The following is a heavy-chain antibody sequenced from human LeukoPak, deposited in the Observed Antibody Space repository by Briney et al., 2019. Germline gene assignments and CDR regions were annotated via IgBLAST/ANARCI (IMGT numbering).Heavy chain of an antibody. J-gene: IGHJ4*02. V-gene: IGHV3-53*01. CDR2: IYSGGST. CDR1: GFTVSSDS. D-gene: IGHD4/OR15-4a*01. Sequence: GGSPRLSCTVSGFTVSSDSMSWVRQAPGKGLEWVSFIYSGGSTHYSDSVKGRFTISRDNSKNTLYLQMNSLRAEGTAVYYCARRAGAYSHPYDYWGQGTLVTVSS. CDR3: ARRAGAYSHPYDY.